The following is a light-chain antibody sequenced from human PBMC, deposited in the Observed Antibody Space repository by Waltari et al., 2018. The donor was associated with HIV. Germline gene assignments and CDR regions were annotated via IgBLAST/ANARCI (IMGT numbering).Light chain of an antibody. CDR3: QQYGSSLPYT. V-gene: IGKV3-20*01. CDR1: QSVSSSY. Sequence: EIVLTQSPGTLSLSPGERATLSCRASQSVSSSYLAWYQQKPGQAPRLLIYGAASRATGIPDRFSGSVSGTDFTLTISRLEPEDFAVYYCQQYGSSLPYTFGQGTKLEIK. J-gene: IGKJ2*01. CDR2: GAA.